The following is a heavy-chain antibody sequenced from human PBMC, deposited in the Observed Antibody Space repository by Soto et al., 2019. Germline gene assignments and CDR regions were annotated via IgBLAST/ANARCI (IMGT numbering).Heavy chain of an antibody. CDR1: GGSLSSYS. CDR3: ARDRGGEGCAFDL. D-gene: IGHD3-10*01. J-gene: IGHJ2*01. CDR2: VDYSGTS. Sequence: QVHLQASGPGLVKPSETLSLTCTVSGGSLSSYSWSWIRQSPGGGLEWIGNVDYSGTSNHNPSLKSRVTMSARTSRNQFSLKLTSVTAADTAGYFCARDRGGEGCAFDLWGRGTLITVSS. V-gene: IGHV4-59*01.